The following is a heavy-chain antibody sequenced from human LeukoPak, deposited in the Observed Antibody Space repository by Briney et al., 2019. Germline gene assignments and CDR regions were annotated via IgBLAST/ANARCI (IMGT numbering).Heavy chain of an antibody. D-gene: IGHD5-12*01. CDR2: ISSSSSYI. CDR1: GFTFSSYS. V-gene: IGHV3-21*01. Sequence: GGSLRLSCAASGFTFSSYSMNWVRQAPGKGLEWVSSISSSSSYIYYADSVKGRFTISRDNAKNSLYLQMNSLRAEDTAVYYCASAYGYSGYGAFDYWGQGTLVTVSS. J-gene: IGHJ4*02. CDR3: ASAYGYSGYGAFDY.